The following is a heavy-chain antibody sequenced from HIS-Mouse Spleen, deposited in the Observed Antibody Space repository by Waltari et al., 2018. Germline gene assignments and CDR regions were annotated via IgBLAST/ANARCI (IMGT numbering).Heavy chain of an antibody. D-gene: IGHD3-22*01. J-gene: IGHJ3*02. CDR1: GYTFTGYY. CDR3: ARARTYYYDSSGYHDAFDI. Sequence: QVQLVQSGAEVKKPGASVKVSCNASGYTFTGYYMHWVRQAPGQGLGWMGVINPNRGGTNCAQKFPGRVTMTRDTSISTAYMEMSRLRSDDKAVYYCARARTYYYDSSGYHDAFDIWGQGTMVTVSS. V-gene: IGHV1-2*02. CDR2: INPNRGGT.